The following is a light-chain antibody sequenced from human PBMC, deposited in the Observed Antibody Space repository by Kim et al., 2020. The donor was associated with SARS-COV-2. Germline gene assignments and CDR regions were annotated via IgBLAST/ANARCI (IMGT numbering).Light chain of an antibody. V-gene: IGKV1-5*03. J-gene: IGKJ4*01. CDR3: QQCTNYPLT. CDR2: KAS. Sequence: ASVGARVTIICRASQSIRTWLAWYQQKPGQAPKLLIYKASSLQSGVPSRFSGSGSGTEFTLTISSLQPDDFATYYCQQCTNYPLTFGGGTKVDIK. CDR1: QSIRTW.